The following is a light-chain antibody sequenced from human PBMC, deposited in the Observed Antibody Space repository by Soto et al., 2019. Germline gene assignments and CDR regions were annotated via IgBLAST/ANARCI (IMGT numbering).Light chain of an antibody. CDR2: KAS. CDR3: QQYNNYPRT. J-gene: IGKJ1*01. V-gene: IGKV1-5*03. Sequence: DIQMTLCPSTLSASVGDRVTITCLASQSISSWLAWYQQKPGKAPKLLIYKASSLESGVPSRFSGSGSGTEFTLAISNLQPDDVSTYFCQQYNNYPRTFDQGNKVDIK. CDR1: QSISSW.